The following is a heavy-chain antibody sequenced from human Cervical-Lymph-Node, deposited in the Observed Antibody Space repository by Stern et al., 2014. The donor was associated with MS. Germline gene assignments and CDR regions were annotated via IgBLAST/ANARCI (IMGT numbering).Heavy chain of an antibody. CDR1: GFTFSDYY. CDR2: ISSSGTTM. J-gene: IGHJ4*02. CDR3: TRVGVWGSYRYTSDY. D-gene: IGHD3-16*02. Sequence: VQLVESGGGLVKPGGSLRLSCAASGFTFSDYYMYWIRQAPGKGLEWVSYISSSGTTMNYADSVKGRFTISRDNAKKSVYLQMNSLRVEDTAVYYCTRVGVWGSYRYTSDYWGQGTQVTVSS. V-gene: IGHV3-11*01.